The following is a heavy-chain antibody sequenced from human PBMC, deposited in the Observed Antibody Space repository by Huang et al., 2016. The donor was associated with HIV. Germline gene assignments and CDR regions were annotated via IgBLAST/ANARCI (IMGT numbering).Heavy chain of an antibody. CDR2: IYTTGST. CDR3: ARDPYSITWGRPFDL. J-gene: IGHJ3*01. Sequence: QVQLQESGPGLVKPSQTLSLTCTVSGGSISSGRYYWSWIRQPAGKGLERIGHIYTTGSTKYHPSLKRRVAIAVDTSKNEFSLKVNSVTAADTAVYYCARDPYSITWGRPFDLWGQGTLVTVSS. CDR1: GGSISSGRYY. V-gene: IGHV4-61*09. D-gene: IGHD6-13*01.